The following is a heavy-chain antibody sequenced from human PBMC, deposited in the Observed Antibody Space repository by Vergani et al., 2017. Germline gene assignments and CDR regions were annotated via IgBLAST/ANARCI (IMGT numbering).Heavy chain of an antibody. D-gene: IGHD3-16*01. CDR2: IKQDGSEK. CDR1: GFTFSSYW. Sequence: EVQLVESGGGLVQPGGSLRLSCAASGFTFSSYWMSWVRQAPGKGLEWVANIKQDGSEKYYVDSVKGRFTISRDNAKNSLYLQMNSLGAEDTAVYYCAGVEGLRLGAFDYWGQGTLVTVSS. V-gene: IGHV3-7*03. J-gene: IGHJ4*02. CDR3: AGVEGLRLGAFDY.